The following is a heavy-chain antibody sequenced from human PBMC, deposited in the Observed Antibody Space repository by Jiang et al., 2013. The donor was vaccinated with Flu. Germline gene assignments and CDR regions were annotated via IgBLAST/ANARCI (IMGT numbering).Heavy chain of an antibody. CDR2: INHSGST. CDR3: ARGGVRGDGMDV. V-gene: IGHV4-34*01. D-gene: IGHD3-10*01. Sequence: GSGLVKPSETLSLTCAVYGGSFSGYYWSWIRQPPGKGLEWIGEINHSGSTNYNPSLKSRVTISVDTSKNQFSLKLSSVTAADTAVYYCARGGVRGDGMDVWGQGTTVTVSS. J-gene: IGHJ6*02. CDR1: GGSFSGYY.